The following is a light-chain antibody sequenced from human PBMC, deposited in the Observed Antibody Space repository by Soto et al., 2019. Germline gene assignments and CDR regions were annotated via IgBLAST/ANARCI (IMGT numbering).Light chain of an antibody. J-gene: IGLJ1*01. V-gene: IGLV2-14*01. Sequence: QSALTQPASVSGSPGQSITISCTGTSSDVGDYNYVSWYQQHPGKAPKLMIYEVSNRPSGVSNRFSGSKSGNTASLTISGLQAEDEAAYYCTSYASSSTPYVFGTGTKLTVL. CDR2: EVS. CDR3: TSYASSSTPYV. CDR1: SSDVGDYNY.